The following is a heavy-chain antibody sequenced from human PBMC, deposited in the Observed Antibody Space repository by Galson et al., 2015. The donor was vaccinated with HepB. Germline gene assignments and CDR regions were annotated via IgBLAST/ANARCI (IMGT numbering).Heavy chain of an antibody. Sequence: SVKVSCKASGYTFTVNGISWVRQAPGQGLEWMGWISANSGDTKYAQNLQGRVTLTRNTSTSTAYLELRSLGSDDTAKYYCARDRDYRFDYWGQGTLVTVSS. D-gene: IGHD4/OR15-4a*01. V-gene: IGHV1-18*04. CDR1: GYTFTVNG. CDR3: ARDRDYRFDY. CDR2: ISANSGDT. J-gene: IGHJ4*02.